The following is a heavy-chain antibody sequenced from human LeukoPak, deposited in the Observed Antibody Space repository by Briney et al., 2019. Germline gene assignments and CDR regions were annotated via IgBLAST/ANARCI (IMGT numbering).Heavy chain of an antibody. Sequence: PSETLSLTCTVSGGSISSYYWSWIRQPPGKGLEWIGYIYTSGSTNYNPSLKSRVTISVDTSKNQFSLKLSSVTAADTAVYYCARLSDYGGNGGYWGQGTLVTVSS. J-gene: IGHJ4*02. CDR1: GGSISSYY. CDR3: ARLSDYGGNGGY. D-gene: IGHD4-23*01. CDR2: IYTSGST. V-gene: IGHV4-4*09.